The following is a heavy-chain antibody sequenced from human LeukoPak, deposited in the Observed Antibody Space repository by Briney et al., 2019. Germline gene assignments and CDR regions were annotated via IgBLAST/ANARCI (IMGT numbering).Heavy chain of an antibody. V-gene: IGHV4-39*07. CDR1: GGSISSSSYY. J-gene: IGHJ4*02. Sequence: SETLSLTCTVSGGSISSSSYYWSWIRQPPGKGLEWIGEINHSGSTNYNPSLKSRVTISVDTSKDQFSLKLSSVTAADTAVYYCARVWAAAGVFDYWGQGTLVTVSS. D-gene: IGHD6-13*01. CDR3: ARVWAAAGVFDY. CDR2: INHSGST.